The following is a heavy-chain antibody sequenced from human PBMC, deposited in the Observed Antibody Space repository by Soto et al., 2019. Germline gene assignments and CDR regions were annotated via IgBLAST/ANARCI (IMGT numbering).Heavy chain of an antibody. CDR2: INAGNGNT. CDR3: ARGSGYYYWDDY. CDR1: GYTFTSYA. J-gene: IGHJ4*02. V-gene: IGHV1-3*01. Sequence: AAVKVSCKASGYTFTSYAMHWVRQAPGQRLEWMGWINAGNGNTKYSQKFQGRVTITRDTSASTAYMELSSLRSEDTAVYYCARGSGYYYWDDYWGQGTLVTVSS. D-gene: IGHD3-22*01.